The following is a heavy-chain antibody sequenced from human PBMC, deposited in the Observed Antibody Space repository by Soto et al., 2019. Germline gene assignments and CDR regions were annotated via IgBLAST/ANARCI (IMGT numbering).Heavy chain of an antibody. D-gene: IGHD3-10*01. V-gene: IGHV3-23*01. CDR2: ISGSGGST. CDR1: GFTFSSYA. CDR3: AKHQVTGSYVSYYYGMDV. J-gene: IGHJ6*02. Sequence: GGSLRLSCAASGFTFSSYAMSWVRQAPGKGLEWVSAISGSGGSTYYADSVKGRFTISRDNSKNTLYLQMNSLRAEDTAVYYRAKHQVTGSYVSYYYGMDVWGQGTTVTVSS.